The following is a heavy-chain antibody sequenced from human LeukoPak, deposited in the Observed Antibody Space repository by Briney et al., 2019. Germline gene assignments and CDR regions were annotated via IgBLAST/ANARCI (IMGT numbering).Heavy chain of an antibody. D-gene: IGHD5-24*01. J-gene: IGHJ4*02. V-gene: IGHV3-23*01. CDR3: ARDRRDGYNPSDY. CDR2: ISGSGGST. CDR1: GFTFSSYA. Sequence: GGSLRLSCAASGFTFSSYAMSWVRQAPGKGLEWVSAISGSGGSTYYADSVKGRFTISRDNSKNTLYLQMNSLRAEDTAVYYCARDRRDGYNPSDYWGQGTLVTVSS.